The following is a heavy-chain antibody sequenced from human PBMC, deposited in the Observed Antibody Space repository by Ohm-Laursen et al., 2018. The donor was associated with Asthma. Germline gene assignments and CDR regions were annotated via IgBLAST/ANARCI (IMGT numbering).Heavy chain of an antibody. J-gene: IGHJ1*01. CDR2: TSASGSNT. V-gene: IGHV3-23*01. CDR3: ATTVSLNQ. D-gene: IGHD4-17*01. CDR1: GFTFSSSP. Sequence: SLRLSCTASGFTFSSSPMTWLRQAPGKGLEWVSATSASGSNTYYADSVKGRFTISRDNSKNTLYLQMNSLRVEDTALYYCATTVSLNQWGQGTLVTVSS.